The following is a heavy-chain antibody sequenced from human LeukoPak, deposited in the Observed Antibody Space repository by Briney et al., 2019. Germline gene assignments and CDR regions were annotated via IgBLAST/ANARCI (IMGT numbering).Heavy chain of an antibody. CDR2: IIPIFGTA. V-gene: IGHV1-69*01. CDR3: ARGQNYYDSSGYYFGKFDY. CDR1: GGTFSSYA. J-gene: IGHJ4*02. D-gene: IGHD3-22*01. Sequence: GSSVKVSCKASGGTFSSYAISWVRQAPGRGLEWMGGIIPIFGTANYAQKFQGRVTITADESTSTAYMELSSLRSEDTAVYYCARGQNYYDSSGYYFGKFDYWGQGTLVTVSS.